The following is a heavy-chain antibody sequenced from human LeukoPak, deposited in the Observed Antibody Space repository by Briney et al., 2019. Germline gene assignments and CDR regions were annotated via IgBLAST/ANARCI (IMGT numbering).Heavy chain of an antibody. CDR3: ARVGRYSYGRDAFDI. CDR2: VSYSGST. D-gene: IGHD5-18*01. Sequence: SETLSLTCTASGGSISSRSYYWGWIRQPPGKGLERVGSVSYSGSTYYNPSLKSRVTISVETSNNQFSLKLSSLSARCGPLYYLARVGRYSYGRDAFDIWGQGTMATVSS. J-gene: IGHJ3*02. CDR1: GGSISSRSYY. V-gene: IGHV4-39*07.